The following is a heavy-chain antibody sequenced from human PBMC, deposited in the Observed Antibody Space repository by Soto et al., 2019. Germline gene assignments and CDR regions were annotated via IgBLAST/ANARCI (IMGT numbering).Heavy chain of an antibody. J-gene: IGHJ4*02. CDR1: GGSISSGDYY. D-gene: IGHD5-18*01. CDR2: IYYSGST. V-gene: IGHV4-30-4*01. Sequence: SETLSLTCTVSGGSISSGDYYWSWIRQPPGKGLEWIGYIYYSGSTYYNPSLKSRVTISVDTSKNQFSLKLSSVTAADTAVYYCARGRGYSYGFYYFDYWGQGTLVTVSS. CDR3: ARGRGYSYGFYYFDY.